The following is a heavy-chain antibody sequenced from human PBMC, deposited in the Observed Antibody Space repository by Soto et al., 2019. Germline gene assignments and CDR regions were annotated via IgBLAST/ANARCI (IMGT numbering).Heavy chain of an antibody. CDR2: MNPKTGDS. D-gene: IGHD3-10*01. V-gene: IGHV1-2*04. CDR1: GYTFTAYY. J-gene: IGHJ4*02. CDR3: ASSSDLWFGESAFDF. Sequence: QVQLAQSGAEVKRPGASVKVSCKTSGYTFTAYYIHWVRQAPGQGLEWMGWMNPKTGDSNFAQRFQGWVTMTTDTSINTAYLDINVLKFNDSVVYFCASSSDLWFGESAFDFWGQGTLVTVSS.